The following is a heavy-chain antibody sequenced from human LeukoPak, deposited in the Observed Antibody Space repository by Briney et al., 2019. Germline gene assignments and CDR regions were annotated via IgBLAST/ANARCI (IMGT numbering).Heavy chain of an antibody. CDR1: GGSFSGYY. CDR3: AREVTAKRDYGGFDY. CDR2: INHSGST. Sequence: SETLSLTCAVYGGSFSGYYWSWIRQPPGKGLEWIGEINHSGSTNYNPSLKSRVTISVDTSKNQFSLKLSSVTAADTAVYYCAREVTAKRDYGGFDYWGQGTLVTVSS. D-gene: IGHD4-17*01. V-gene: IGHV4-34*01. J-gene: IGHJ4*02.